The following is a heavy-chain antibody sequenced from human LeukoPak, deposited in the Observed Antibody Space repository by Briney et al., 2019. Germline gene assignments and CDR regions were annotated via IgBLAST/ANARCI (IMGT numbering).Heavy chain of an antibody. CDR2: IYYSGST. V-gene: IGHV4-59*08. CDR1: GGSISSYY. J-gene: IGHJ6*02. CDR3: ARHARPDSWSPYYYGMDV. Sequence: SETLSLTCTVSGGSISSYYWSWIRQPPGKGLEWIGYIYYSGSTNYNPSLKSRVIISVDTSKNQFSLKLSSVTAADTAVYYCARHARPDSWSPYYYGMDVWGQGTTVTVSS. D-gene: IGHD1-14*01.